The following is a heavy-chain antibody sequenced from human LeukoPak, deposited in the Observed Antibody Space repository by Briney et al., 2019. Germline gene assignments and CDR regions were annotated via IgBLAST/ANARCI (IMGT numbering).Heavy chain of an antibody. J-gene: IGHJ4*02. V-gene: IGHV4-59*01. CDR2: IYYSGST. D-gene: IGHD4-23*01. Sequence: SETLSLTCTVSGGSISSYYWSWIRQPPGKGLEWIGYIYYSGSTNYNPSLKSRVTISVDTSKNQFSLKLSSVTAADTAVYYCAGGNSRLFFLGYWGQGTLVNVS. CDR1: GGSISSYY. CDR3: AGGNSRLFFLGY.